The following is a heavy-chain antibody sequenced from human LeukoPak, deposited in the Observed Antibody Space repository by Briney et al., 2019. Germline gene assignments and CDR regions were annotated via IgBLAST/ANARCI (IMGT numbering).Heavy chain of an antibody. CDR3: ARDHLITVIRGVHYRAYFDY. CDR1: GFTFATYG. J-gene: IGHJ4*02. V-gene: IGHV3-30*02. CDR2: IQNDEIDK. D-gene: IGHD3-10*01. Sequence: GGSLRLSCAASGFTFATYGMHWVRLAPGKGLEWVASIQNDEIDKFYADSVRGRFTVSRDNSKNTLYLQMDSLRAEDTAVYYCARDHLITVIRGVHYRAYFDYWGQGTLVTVSS.